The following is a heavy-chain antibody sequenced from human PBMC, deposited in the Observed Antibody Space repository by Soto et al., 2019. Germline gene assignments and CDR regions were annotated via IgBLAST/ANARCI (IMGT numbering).Heavy chain of an antibody. CDR1: GFTFSSYA. CDR2: ISGSGGST. CDR3: AIRRGGYDFRGTNWFDP. V-gene: IGHV3-23*01. D-gene: IGHD5-12*01. Sequence: GGSLRLSCAASGFTFSSYAMSWVRQAPGKGLEWVSAISGSGGSTYYADSVKGRFTISRDNSKNTLYLQMNSLRAEDTAVYYCAIRRGGYDFRGTNWFDPWGQGTLVTVSS. J-gene: IGHJ5*02.